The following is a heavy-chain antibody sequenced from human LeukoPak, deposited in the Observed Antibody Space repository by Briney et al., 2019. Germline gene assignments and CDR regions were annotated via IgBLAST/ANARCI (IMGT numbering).Heavy chain of an antibody. CDR1: GGSISSHY. J-gene: IGHJ4*02. CDR2: IYYSGST. V-gene: IGHV4-59*11. D-gene: IGHD3-22*01. Sequence: SETLSLTCTVSGGSISSHYRSWIRQPPGKGLEWIGYIYYSGSTNYNPSLKSRVTISVDTSKNQFSLKLSSVTAADTAVYYCARFYYYDSSGYYHFDYWGQGTLVTVSS. CDR3: ARFYYYDSSGYYHFDY.